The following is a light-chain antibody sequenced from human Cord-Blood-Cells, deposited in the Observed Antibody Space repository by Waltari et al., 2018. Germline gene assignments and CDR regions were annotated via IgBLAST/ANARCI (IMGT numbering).Light chain of an antibody. CDR3: CSYAGSYTWV. Sequence: QSALTQPRSVSGSPGQSVTISCTGTSSDVGGYNYVSWYQQHPRKAPKLMIYDVSKRPPGVPDRFAGCKSGNTASLAISGLQAEDEADYYCCSYAGSYTWVFGGGTKLTGL. J-gene: IGLJ3*02. V-gene: IGLV2-11*01. CDR1: SSDVGGYNY. CDR2: DVS.